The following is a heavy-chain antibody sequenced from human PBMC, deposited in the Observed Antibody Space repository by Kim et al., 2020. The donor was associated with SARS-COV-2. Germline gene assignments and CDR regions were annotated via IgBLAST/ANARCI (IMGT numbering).Heavy chain of an antibody. CDR2: ISYDGSNK. D-gene: IGHD6-13*01. J-gene: IGHJ6*02. CDR3: AKDRYSSSWYVPRDYYYGMDV. CDR1: GFTFSSYG. V-gene: IGHV3-30*18. Sequence: GGSLRLSCAASGFTFSSYGMHWVRQAPGKGLEWVAVISYDGSNKYYADSVKGRFTISRDNSKNTLYLQMNSLRAEDTAVYYCAKDRYSSSWYVPRDYYYGMDVWGQGTTVTVSS.